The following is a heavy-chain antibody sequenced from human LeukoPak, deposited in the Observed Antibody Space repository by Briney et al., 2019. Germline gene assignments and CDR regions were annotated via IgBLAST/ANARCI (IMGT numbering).Heavy chain of an antibody. CDR3: ARVSSLFLYYFDY. CDR2: IYYSGST. Sequence: PSETLSLTCTVSGGSISSYYWSWIRQPPGKGLEWIGYIYYSGSTNYNPSLKSRVTISVDTSKNQFSLKLSSVTAADTAVYYCARVSSLFLYYFDYWGQGTLVTVSS. J-gene: IGHJ4*02. D-gene: IGHD5/OR15-5a*01. V-gene: IGHV4-59*01. CDR1: GGSISSYY.